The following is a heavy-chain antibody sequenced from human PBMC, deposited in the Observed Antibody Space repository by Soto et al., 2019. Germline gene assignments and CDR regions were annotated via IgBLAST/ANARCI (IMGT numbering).Heavy chain of an antibody. Sequence: QVQLVESGGGVVQPGRSLRLSCAASGFTFSSYGMHWVRQAPGKGLEWVAVISYDGSNKYYADSVKGRFTISRDNSKNTLYLQMNSPRAEDTAVYYCAKATAMWFGELLSPYYYYYCMDVWGQGTTVTVSS. CDR1: GFTFSSYG. D-gene: IGHD3-10*01. V-gene: IGHV3-30*18. CDR3: AKATAMWFGELLSPYYYYYCMDV. CDR2: ISYDGSNK. J-gene: IGHJ6*02.